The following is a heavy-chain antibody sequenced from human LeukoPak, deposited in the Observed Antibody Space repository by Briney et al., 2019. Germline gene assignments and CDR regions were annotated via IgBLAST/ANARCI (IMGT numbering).Heavy chain of an antibody. J-gene: IGHJ4*02. CDR3: AKPPVRGVIPDY. D-gene: IGHD3-10*01. CDR2: ISYDGSNK. V-gene: IGHV3-30*18. Sequence: GGSLRLSCAASGFTFSSYGMHWVRQAPGKGLEWVAVISYDGSNKYYADSVKGRFTISRDNSKNTLYLRMNSLRAEDTAVYYCAKPPVRGVIPDYWGQGTLVTVSS. CDR1: GFTFSSYG.